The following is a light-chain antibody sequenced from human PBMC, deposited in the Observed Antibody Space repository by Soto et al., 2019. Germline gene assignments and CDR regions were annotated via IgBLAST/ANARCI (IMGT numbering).Light chain of an antibody. CDR2: DAS. CDR3: QQYNNSWT. V-gene: IGKV3-20*01. J-gene: IGKJ1*01. CDR1: QSVSSNY. Sequence: EIVLTHSPGSPSLSPGERATLSWRASQSVSSNYLAWYQQKPGQAPSLLIYDASNRATGIPARFSGSGSGTDFTLTISSLQSEDFAVYYCQQYNNSWTFGQGTKVDIK.